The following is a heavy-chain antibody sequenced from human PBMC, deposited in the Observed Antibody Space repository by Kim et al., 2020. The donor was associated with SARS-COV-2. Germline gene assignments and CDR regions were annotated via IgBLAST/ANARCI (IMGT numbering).Heavy chain of an antibody. V-gene: IGHV4-34*01. CDR1: GGSFSGYY. D-gene: IGHD6-13*01. CDR3: ARGGLKRYSSSWGPNHLTPVLDY. Sequence: SETLSLTCAVYGGSFSGYYWSWIRQPPGKGLEWIGEINHSGSTNYNPSLKSRVTISVDTSKNQFSLKLSSVTAADTAVYYCARGGLKRYSSSWGPNHLTPVLDYWGQGTLVTVSS. CDR2: INHSGST. J-gene: IGHJ4*02.